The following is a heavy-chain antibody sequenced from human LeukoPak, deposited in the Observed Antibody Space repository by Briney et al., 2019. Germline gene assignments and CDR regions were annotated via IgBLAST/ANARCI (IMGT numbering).Heavy chain of an antibody. J-gene: IGHJ5*02. CDR2: INPSGGST. D-gene: IGHD6-13*01. Sequence: ASVKVSCKASGYTFTRYYMHWVRQAPGQGLEWMGIINPSGGSTSYAQKFQGRVTMTRDTSTSTVYMELSSLRSEDTAVCYCARIGGIAAAGTWLWFDPWGQGTLVTVSS. V-gene: IGHV1-46*01. CDR1: GYTFTRYY. CDR3: ARIGGIAAAGTWLWFDP.